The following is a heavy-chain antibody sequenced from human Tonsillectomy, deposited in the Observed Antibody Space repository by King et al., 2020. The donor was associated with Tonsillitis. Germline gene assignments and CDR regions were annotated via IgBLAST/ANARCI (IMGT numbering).Heavy chain of an antibody. CDR1: GFTFSSYA. CDR2: ITGSGGST. Sequence: VQLVESGGGLVQPGGSLRLSCAASGFTFSSYAMSWVRQAPGKGLEWVSAITGSGGSTYYADSVKGRFTISRDNSKNTLYLQMNILRLEDTAVYYCAKMGSSSNYYDYWGQGTLVTVSS. V-gene: IGHV3-23*04. J-gene: IGHJ4*02. D-gene: IGHD2-2*01. CDR3: AKMGSSSNYYDY.